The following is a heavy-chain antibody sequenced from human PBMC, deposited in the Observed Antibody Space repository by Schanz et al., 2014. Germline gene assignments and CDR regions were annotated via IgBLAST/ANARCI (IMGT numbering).Heavy chain of an antibody. CDR3: ARDGRPPFYGSGEHYY. CDR2: IIPSLGLA. J-gene: IGHJ4*02. D-gene: IGHD3-10*01. V-gene: IGHV1-69*04. Sequence: QVQLVQSGAEVKKPGSSVKVSCKASGGTFSSFGINWVRQAPGQGLEWMGRIIPSLGLAKYEQKFQDKVTITADTSTTTAYMELSGLRAEDTAVYYCARDGRPPFYGSGEHYYWGQGTLVTVSS. CDR1: GGTFSSFG.